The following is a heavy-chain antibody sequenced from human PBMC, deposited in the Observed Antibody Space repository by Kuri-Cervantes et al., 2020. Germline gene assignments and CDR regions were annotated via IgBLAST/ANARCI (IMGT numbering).Heavy chain of an antibody. D-gene: IGHD6-19*01. CDR2: NSYSGSA. CDR1: GAPISNSY. J-gene: IGHJ6*03. CDR3: ARLGTERRTRGYYYYYYMDV. Sequence: ESLKISCTVSGAPISNSYWSWIRQPPGKGLEWIGYNSYSGSASYNPSLQRRVSISLDTSQNQFSLSLSSVTAADTAVYYCARLGTERRTRGYYYYYYMDVWGKGTTVTVSS. V-gene: IGHV4-59*01.